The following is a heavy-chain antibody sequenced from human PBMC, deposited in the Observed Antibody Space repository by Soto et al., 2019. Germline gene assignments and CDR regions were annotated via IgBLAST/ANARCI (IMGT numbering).Heavy chain of an antibody. Sequence: SETLSLTCTVSGGSVSNDNFYWSWIRQPPGKGLEWIGYVHSSGITYYNPSLKSRVTISVDRSKNQFSLKLSSVTAADTAVYYCARGRGYDSSGPLGYWGQGTLVTVSS. CDR3: ARGRGYDSSGPLGY. V-gene: IGHV4-61*01. D-gene: IGHD3-22*01. CDR2: VHSSGIT. CDR1: GGSVSNDNFY. J-gene: IGHJ4*02.